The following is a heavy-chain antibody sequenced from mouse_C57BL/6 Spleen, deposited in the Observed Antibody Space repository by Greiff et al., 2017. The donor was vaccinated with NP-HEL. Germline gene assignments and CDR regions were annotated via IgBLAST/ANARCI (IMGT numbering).Heavy chain of an antibody. CDR2: IRSKSNNYAT. Sequence: EVMLVESGGGLVQPKGSLKLSCAASGFSFNTYAMNWVRQAPGKGLEWVARIRSKSNNYATYYADSVKDRFTISRDDSESMLYLQMNNLKTEDTAMYYCVRHPHYYGSSYDYAMDYWGQGTSVTVSS. CDR1: GFSFNTYA. CDR3: VRHPHYYGSSYDYAMDY. J-gene: IGHJ4*01. D-gene: IGHD1-1*01. V-gene: IGHV10-1*01.